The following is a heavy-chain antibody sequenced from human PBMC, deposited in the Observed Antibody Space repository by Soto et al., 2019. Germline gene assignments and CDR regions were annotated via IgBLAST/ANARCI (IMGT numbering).Heavy chain of an antibody. V-gene: IGHV3-48*01. CDR2: ISSSSSTI. CDR1: GFTFSSYS. Sequence: EVQLVESGGGLVQPGGSLRLSCAASGFTFSSYSMNWVRQAAGKGLEWVSYISSSSSTIYYADSVKGRFTISRDNAKNSLYLQMISLRAEDTAVYYCARAYCTNGVCFIGPDAFDIWGQGTMVTVSS. D-gene: IGHD2-8*01. J-gene: IGHJ3*02. CDR3: ARAYCTNGVCFIGPDAFDI.